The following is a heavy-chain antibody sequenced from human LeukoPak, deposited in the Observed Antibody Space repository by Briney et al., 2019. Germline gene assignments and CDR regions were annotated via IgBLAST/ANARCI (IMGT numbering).Heavy chain of an antibody. V-gene: IGHV1-2*02. J-gene: IGHJ4*02. CDR1: GYTFTGYY. CDR3: ARDLRNILTGYYVDY. D-gene: IGHD3-9*01. Sequence: ASVKVSCKASGYTFTGYYMHWVRQAPGQGLEWMGWINPNSGGTNYAQKFQGRVTMTTDTSTSTAYMELRSLRSDDTAVYYCARDLRNILTGYYVDYWGQGTLVTVSS. CDR2: INPNSGGT.